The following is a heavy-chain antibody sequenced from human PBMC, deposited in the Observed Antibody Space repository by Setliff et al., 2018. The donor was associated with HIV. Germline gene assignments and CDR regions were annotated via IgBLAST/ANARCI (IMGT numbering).Heavy chain of an antibody. CDR2: INHSGST. V-gene: IGHV4-34*01. J-gene: IGHJ4*01. CDR1: GGSFSGYY. CDR3: ARPLSTYFQSIPAPSLGAAGSSSSSDY. Sequence: PSETLSLTCAVDGGSFSGYYWSWIRQPPGKGLEWIGEINHSGSTNYNPSLKSRVTISVDTSKNQFSLKLSSVTAADTAVYYCARPLSTYFQSIPAPSLGAAGSSSSSDY. D-gene: IGHD5-18*01.